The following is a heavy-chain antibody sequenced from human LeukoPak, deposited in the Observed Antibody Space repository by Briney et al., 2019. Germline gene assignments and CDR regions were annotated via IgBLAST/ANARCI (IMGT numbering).Heavy chain of an antibody. CDR3: ARVRYYDSSGYDGPEDAFDI. Sequence: ASVKVSCKASGYTFTSYGISWVRQAPGQGLEWMGWISAYNGNTNYAQKLQGRVTMTTDTSTSTAYMELRSLRSDDTAVYYCARVRYYDSSGYDGPEDAFDIWGQGTMVTVSS. J-gene: IGHJ3*02. CDR1: GYTFTSYG. V-gene: IGHV1-18*01. CDR2: ISAYNGNT. D-gene: IGHD3-22*01.